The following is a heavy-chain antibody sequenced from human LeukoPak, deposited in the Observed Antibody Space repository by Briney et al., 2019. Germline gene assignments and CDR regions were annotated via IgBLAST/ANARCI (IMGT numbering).Heavy chain of an antibody. D-gene: IGHD3-10*01. V-gene: IGHV1-3*04. J-gene: IGHJ4*02. CDR2: INTANGNT. Sequence: GASVKVPCKASGHSFTDFAMHWVRQAPGQRPEWMGWINTANGNTRYSQKLQGRVTITGDTSASTAYMELSSLTSQDTAVYYCAKMTTGKFEYWGQGTLVTVSS. CDR3: AKMTTGKFEY. CDR1: GHSFTDFA.